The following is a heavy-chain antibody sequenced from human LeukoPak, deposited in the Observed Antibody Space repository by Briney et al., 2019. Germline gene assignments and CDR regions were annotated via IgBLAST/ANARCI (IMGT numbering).Heavy chain of an antibody. J-gene: IGHJ6*02. D-gene: IGHD1-26*01. Sequence: ASVKVSCKASGYTFTSYAMNWVRQAPGQGLEWMGWINTNTGNPTYAQGFTGRFVFSLDTSDSTAYLQISSLKAEDTAVYYCARDGLGNYYYYGMDVWGQGTTVTVSS. V-gene: IGHV7-4-1*02. CDR1: GYTFTSYA. CDR2: INTNTGNP. CDR3: ARDGLGNYYYYGMDV.